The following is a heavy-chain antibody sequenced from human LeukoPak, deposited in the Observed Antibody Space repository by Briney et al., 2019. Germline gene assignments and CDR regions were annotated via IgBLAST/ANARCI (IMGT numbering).Heavy chain of an antibody. CDR3: ARIGVRGWIHNY. CDR2: ISYDGSNK. J-gene: IGHJ4*02. Sequence: GRSLRLSCAASGFTFSSYGTHWVRQAPGKGLEWVAVISYDGSNKYYADSVKGRFTISRDNSKNTLYLQMNSLRAEDTAVYYCARIGVRGWIHNYWGQGTLVTVSS. CDR1: GFTFSSYG. V-gene: IGHV3-30*03. D-gene: IGHD5-12*01.